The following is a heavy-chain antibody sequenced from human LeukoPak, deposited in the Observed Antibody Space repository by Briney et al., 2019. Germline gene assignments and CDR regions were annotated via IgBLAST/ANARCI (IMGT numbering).Heavy chain of an antibody. CDR3: AHRRKYSSSWYYFDY. D-gene: IGHD6-13*01. Sequence: SGPTLVKPTQTLTLTCTFSGFSLSTSGVGVGWIRQPPGKALEWLALIYWDDDKRYSPSLKSRLTITKDTSKNQVVLTMTNKDPVDTATYYCAHRRKYSSSWYYFDYWGQGTLVTVSS. J-gene: IGHJ4*02. CDR2: IYWDDDK. V-gene: IGHV2-5*02. CDR1: GFSLSTSGVG.